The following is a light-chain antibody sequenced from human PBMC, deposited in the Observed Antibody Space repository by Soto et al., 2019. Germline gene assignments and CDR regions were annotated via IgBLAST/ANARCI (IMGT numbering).Light chain of an antibody. CDR2: GAS. J-gene: IGKJ5*01. CDR1: QSVYSSY. CDR3: QQYGSSPST. V-gene: IGKV3-20*01. Sequence: EIVLKNSPATLSVSPGERATLSCRASQSVYSSYLAWYQQKPGQAPRLLIYGASNRATGIPDRFSGSGSGTDFTLTINRLEPEDFAVYYCQQYGSSPSTFGQGTRLEI.